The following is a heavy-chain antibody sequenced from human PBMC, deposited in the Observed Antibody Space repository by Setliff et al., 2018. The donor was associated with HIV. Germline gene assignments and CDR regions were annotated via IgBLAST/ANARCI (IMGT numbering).Heavy chain of an antibody. CDR3: ARHTLNNAFDI. CDR1: GYSFTNYW. V-gene: IGHV5-51*01. J-gene: IGHJ3*02. Sequence: GSLKISCTGSGYSFTNYWIGWVRQMPGKGLEWMGIIFPGDSDTRYSPSFQGQVTISADTSISTAYLQWRSLKASDTAMYYCARHTLNNAFDIWGLGTMVTVSS. CDR2: IFPGDSDT.